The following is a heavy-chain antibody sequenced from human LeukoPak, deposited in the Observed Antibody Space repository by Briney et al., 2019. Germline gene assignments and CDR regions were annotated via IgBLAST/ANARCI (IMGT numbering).Heavy chain of an antibody. D-gene: IGHD4-11*01. V-gene: IGHV1-2*02. CDR1: GYTFTGYY. CDR2: INPNSGGT. CDR3: ARDGTDRYSDYSFDY. J-gene: IGHJ4*02. Sequence: ASVKVSCKASGYTFTGYYMHWVRQAPGQGLEWMGWINPNSGGTNYAQKFQGRVTMTRDTSISTAYMELSRLRSDDTAVYYCARDGTDRYSDYSFDYWGQGTLVTVSS.